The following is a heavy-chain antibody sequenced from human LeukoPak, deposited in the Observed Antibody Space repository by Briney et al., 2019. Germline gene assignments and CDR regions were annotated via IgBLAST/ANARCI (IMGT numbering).Heavy chain of an antibody. D-gene: IGHD4-11*01. J-gene: IGHJ4*02. CDR1: GGSISSSSYY. CDR3: ARASVTTVARWDY. CDR2: IYYSGST. V-gene: IGHV4-39*07. Sequence: SETLSLTCTVSGGSISSSSYYWGWIRQPPGKGLEWIGSIYYSGSTYYNPSLKSRVTMSVDTSKNQFSLKLSSVTAADTAVYYCARASVTTVARWDYWGQGTLVTVSS.